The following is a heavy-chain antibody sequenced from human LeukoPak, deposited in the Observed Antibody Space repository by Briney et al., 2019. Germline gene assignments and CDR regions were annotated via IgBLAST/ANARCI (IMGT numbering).Heavy chain of an antibody. CDR3: ARTPYYYGSGSLPTC. D-gene: IGHD3-10*01. CDR2: IIPIFGTA. J-gene: IGHJ4*02. CDR1: GGTFSSYA. Sequence: ASVKVSCKASGGTFSSYAISWVRQAPGQGLEWMGGIIPIFGTANYAQKFQGRVTITADESTSTACMELSSLRSEDTAVYYCARTPYYYGSGSLPTCWGQGTLVTVSS. V-gene: IGHV1-69*01.